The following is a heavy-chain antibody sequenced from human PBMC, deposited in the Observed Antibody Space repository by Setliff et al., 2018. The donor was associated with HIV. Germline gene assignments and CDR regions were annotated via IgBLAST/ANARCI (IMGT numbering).Heavy chain of an antibody. D-gene: IGHD3-16*01. V-gene: IGHV7-4-1*02. J-gene: IGHJ3*02. CDR3: ARDLLGDPDAFDI. CDR2: ININTGNP. CDR1: GYSFSNYA. Sequence: GASVKVSCKASGYSFSNYAMNWVRQAPGQGLEWMGWININTGNPTYAQGFTGRFVFSLDTSVSTAYLQISSLEAEDTAVYYCARDLLGDPDAFDIWGQGTQVTVSS.